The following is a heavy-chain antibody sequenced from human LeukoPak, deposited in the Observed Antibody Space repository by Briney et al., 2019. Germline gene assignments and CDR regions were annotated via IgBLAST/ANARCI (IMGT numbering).Heavy chain of an antibody. CDR3: ARGRPTTGLLD. D-gene: IGHD4-17*01. Sequence: VASVKVSCKASGYTFTSNDINWVRQATGQGLEWMGWMNPNSGNTGYAQKFQGRVTMTRNTSISTAYMELSSLRFEDTAVYYCARGRPTTGLLDWGQGTLATVSS. CDR2: MNPNSGNT. J-gene: IGHJ4*02. V-gene: IGHV1-8*01. CDR1: GYTFTSND.